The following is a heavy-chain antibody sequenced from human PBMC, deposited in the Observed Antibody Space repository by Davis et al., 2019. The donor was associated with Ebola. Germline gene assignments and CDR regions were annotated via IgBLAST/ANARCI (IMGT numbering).Heavy chain of an antibody. J-gene: IGHJ3*02. CDR3: ARRTRSAMSTIFHDAFDI. CDR2: IYYSGST. D-gene: IGHD5-24*01. Sequence: SETLSLTCTVSGVSISSYYWSWIRQPPGKGLEWIGYIYYSGSTNYNPSLKSRVTISVDTSKNQFSLKVHSVTAADTAVYYCARRTRSAMSTIFHDAFDIWGQGTMVTVSS. V-gene: IGHV4-59*08. CDR1: GVSISSYY.